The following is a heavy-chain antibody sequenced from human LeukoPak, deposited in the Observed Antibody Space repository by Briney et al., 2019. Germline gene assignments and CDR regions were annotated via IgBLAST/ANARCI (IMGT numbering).Heavy chain of an antibody. CDR3: ARDRYCSSTSCFSVDYYGMDV. CDR1: GYTLTSYG. CDR2: ISAYSGNT. J-gene: IGHJ6*02. D-gene: IGHD2-2*01. Sequence: ASVKVSCKASGYTLTSYGISWVRQAPGQGLEWMGWISAYSGNTNYAQKLQGRVTMTTDTSTSTACMELRSLRSDDTAVYYCARDRYCSSTSCFSVDYYGMDVWGQGTTVTVSS. V-gene: IGHV1-18*01.